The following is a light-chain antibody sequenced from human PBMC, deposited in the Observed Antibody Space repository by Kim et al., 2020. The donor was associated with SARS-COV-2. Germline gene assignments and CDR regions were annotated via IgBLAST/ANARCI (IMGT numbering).Light chain of an antibody. CDR2: AES. CDR1: QSITGY. V-gene: IGKV1-39*01. CDR3: QQSHIRPIT. Sequence: ASVRDNVTTTCRATQSITGYLHWYPPKPWRAPNLLIYAESRLQVGVPLTFSGSGSWTPFSLTISGVRPEDFATYLCQQSHIRPITFGHGTRLEI. J-gene: IGKJ5*01.